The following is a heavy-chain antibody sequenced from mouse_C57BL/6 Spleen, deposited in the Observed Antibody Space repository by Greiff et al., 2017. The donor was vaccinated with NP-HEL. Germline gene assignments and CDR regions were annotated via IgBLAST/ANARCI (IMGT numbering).Heavy chain of an antibody. CDR1: GYTFTSYW. CDR2: IDPSDSET. V-gene: IGHV1-52*01. J-gene: IGHJ4*01. Sequence: QVQLKQPGAELVRPGSSVKLSCKASGYTFTSYWMHWVKQRPIQGLEWIGNIDPSDSETHYNQKFKDKATLTVDKSSSTAYMQLSSLTSEDSAVYYCARTYGSSSWAMDYWGQGTSVTVSS. D-gene: IGHD1-1*01. CDR3: ARTYGSSSWAMDY.